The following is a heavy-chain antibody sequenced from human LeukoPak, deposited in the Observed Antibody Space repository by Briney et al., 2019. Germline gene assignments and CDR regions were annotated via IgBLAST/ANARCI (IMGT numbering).Heavy chain of an antibody. V-gene: IGHV4-38-2*02. CDR3: ARHIGGVDYY. J-gene: IGHJ4*02. CDR1: AYSISSGYY. CDR2: IYYTGST. Sequence: PSETLSLTCTVSAYSISSGYYWGWIRQPPGKGLEWIGYIYYTGSTNYNPSLKSRVTISVDTSKNQFSLKLSSVTAADTAMYYCARHIGGVDYYWGQGALVTVSS. D-gene: IGHD2-8*01.